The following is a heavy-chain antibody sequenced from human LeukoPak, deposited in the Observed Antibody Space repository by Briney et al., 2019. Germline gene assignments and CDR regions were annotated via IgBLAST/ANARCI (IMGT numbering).Heavy chain of an antibody. J-gene: IGHJ4*02. CDR2: VWNDGSNK. Sequence: GGSLRLSCAASRVTVSIYGMHWVRQAPGKGLEWVAVVWNDGSNKYYADSVKGRFTISRDNSKNTLYLQMNSLRAEDTAVYSCARASGPFDYWGQGTLVTVSS. CDR3: ARASGPFDY. V-gene: IGHV3-33*01. D-gene: IGHD3-10*01. CDR1: RVTVSIYG.